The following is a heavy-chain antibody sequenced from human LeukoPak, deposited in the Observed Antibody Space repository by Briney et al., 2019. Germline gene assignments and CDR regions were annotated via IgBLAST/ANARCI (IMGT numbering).Heavy chain of an antibody. CDR3: ARSSLVGGPFDH. D-gene: IGHD1-26*01. CDR1: GGSIHSSRHY. J-gene: IGHJ4*02. CDR2: IYYSGST. V-gene: IGHV4-39*01. Sequence: SETLSLTCTFSGGSIHSSRHYWGWIRQPPGKGLEWIGSIYYSGSTYNNPSLKSRVTISVDTSKNQFSLKLTSVTAAYTAVYFCARSSLVGGPFDHWGQGTLVTVSS.